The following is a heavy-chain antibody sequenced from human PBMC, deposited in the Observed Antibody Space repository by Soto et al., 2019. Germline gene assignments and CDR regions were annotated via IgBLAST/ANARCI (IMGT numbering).Heavy chain of an antibody. CDR2: IIPIFGTA. J-gene: IGHJ6*02. D-gene: IGHD2-2*02. CDR1: GGTFSSYA. CDR3: ARDGGCSSTSCYRGDYYYYYGMDV. V-gene: IGHV1-69*06. Sequence: ASVKVSCKAPGGTFSSYAISWVRQAPGQGLEWMGGIIPIFGTANYAQKFQGRVTITADKSTSTAYMELSSLRSEDTAVYYCARDGGCSSTSCYRGDYYYYYGMDVWGQGTTVTVSS.